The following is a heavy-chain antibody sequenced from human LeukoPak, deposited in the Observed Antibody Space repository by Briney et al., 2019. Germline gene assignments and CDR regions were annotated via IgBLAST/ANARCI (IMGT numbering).Heavy chain of an antibody. V-gene: IGHV4-39*07. CDR2: VSHSGST. CDR3: ARGGRYNDYEGWFDP. Sequence: PSETLSLTCTVSGDSISSSPYSWGWIRQPPGKGLEWIGSVSHSGSTYYNPSLRSRITISVGTSENQLSLKLRSVTAADTAVYYCARGGRYNDYEGWFDPWGQGTLVTVSS. D-gene: IGHD4-17*01. J-gene: IGHJ5*02. CDR1: GDSISSSPYS.